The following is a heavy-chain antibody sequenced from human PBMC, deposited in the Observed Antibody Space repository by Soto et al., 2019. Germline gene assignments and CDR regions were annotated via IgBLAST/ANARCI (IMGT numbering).Heavy chain of an antibody. CDR2: IIPIFGTA. Sequence: AVKVSCKASGGTFSSYAISWVRQAPGQGLEWMGGIIPIFGTANYAQKFQGRVTITADESTSTAYMELSSLRSEDTAVYYCARDMGYYDSSGYYYEVFDYWGQGTLVTVSS. CDR1: GGTFSSYA. V-gene: IGHV1-69*13. J-gene: IGHJ4*02. D-gene: IGHD3-22*01. CDR3: ARDMGYYDSSGYYYEVFDY.